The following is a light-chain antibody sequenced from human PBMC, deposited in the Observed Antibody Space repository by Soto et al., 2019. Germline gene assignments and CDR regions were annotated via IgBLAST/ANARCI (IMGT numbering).Light chain of an antibody. CDR1: QSISSW. Sequence: DIQMTQSPSTLSASVGDRVTITCRASQSISSWLAWYQQKPGKAPKVMIYDASSLESGVPSRFSGRGSGTEFTLTISSLQPDDFATYYCQHYNSYPWTFGQGTKVEIK. J-gene: IGKJ1*01. CDR3: QHYNSYPWT. V-gene: IGKV1-5*01. CDR2: DAS.